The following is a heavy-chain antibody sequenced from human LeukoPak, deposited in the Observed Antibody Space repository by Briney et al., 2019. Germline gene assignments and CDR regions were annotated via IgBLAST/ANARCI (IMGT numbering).Heavy chain of an antibody. J-gene: IGHJ4*02. Sequence: GGSLRLSCAASGFTFSDSAMTWVRQAPGKGLEWVSYISSRSSTIYYTDSVKGRFTVSRDNAKNSLNLQMNSLRDEGTAVYYCARGEDYWGQGTLVTVSS. CDR1: GFTFSDSA. V-gene: IGHV3-48*02. CDR2: ISSRSSTI. CDR3: ARGEDY.